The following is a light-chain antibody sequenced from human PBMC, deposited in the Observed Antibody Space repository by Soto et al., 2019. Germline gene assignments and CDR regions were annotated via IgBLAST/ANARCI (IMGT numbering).Light chain of an antibody. J-gene: IGLJ3*02. V-gene: IGLV2-8*01. CDR3: SSYAGSSWV. CDR1: SSDVGAYNY. CDR2: DVS. Sequence: QSVLTQPPSASGSPGQSVTISCTGTSSDVGAYNYVSWYQQHPGKAPKLMIYDVSKRPSGVPYRFSGSKSGNAASLTVSGLQGEDEVDYYCSSYAGSSWVFGGGTKVTVL.